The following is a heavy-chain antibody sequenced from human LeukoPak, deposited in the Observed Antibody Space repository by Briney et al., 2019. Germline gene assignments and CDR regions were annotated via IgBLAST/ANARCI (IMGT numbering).Heavy chain of an antibody. CDR1: GGSITSGGYY. CDR2: IYYRGST. CDR3: ARGAEDVLTGDDDFYFDN. J-gene: IGHJ4*02. D-gene: IGHD3-9*01. V-gene: IGHV4-31*03. Sequence: SETLSLTCSVSGGSITSGGYYWTWIRQHPGKGLEWIGYIYYRGSTFHNPSLKSRVSMSVDTSKNQFSLNLSSVTAADTAVYFCARGAEDVLTGDDDFYFDNWGQGSLVTVSS.